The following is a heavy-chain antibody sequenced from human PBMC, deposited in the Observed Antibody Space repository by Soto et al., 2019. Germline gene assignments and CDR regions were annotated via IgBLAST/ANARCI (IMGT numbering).Heavy chain of an antibody. D-gene: IGHD1-1*01. CDR2: IDPTDSKA. CDR3: ARSIEAPTGYYYYALDV. CDR1: GYTFSDYC. Sequence: VESLKISCQVSGYTFSDYCIHWVLQTPGKGLEWMGRIDPTDSKAIYSPAFQGHVTISADKSITTIYLQWSSLKASDSAMYYCARSIEAPTGYYYYALDVWGQGTTVTVSS. V-gene: IGHV5-10-1*01. J-gene: IGHJ6*01.